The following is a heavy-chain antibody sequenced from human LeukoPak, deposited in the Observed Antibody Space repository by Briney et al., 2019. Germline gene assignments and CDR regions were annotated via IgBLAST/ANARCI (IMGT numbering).Heavy chain of an antibody. D-gene: IGHD2-15*01. Sequence: PSETLSLTXAVYGGSFCGYYWSWIRQPPGKGLEWIGEINHSGRTNYNPSLKSRVTISVDTSKNQFSLKLSSVTAADTAVYYCARGVYCSGGSCYIPFDYWGQGTLVTVSS. J-gene: IGHJ4*02. V-gene: IGHV4-34*01. CDR3: ARGVYCSGGSCYIPFDY. CDR1: GGSFCGYY. CDR2: INHSGRT.